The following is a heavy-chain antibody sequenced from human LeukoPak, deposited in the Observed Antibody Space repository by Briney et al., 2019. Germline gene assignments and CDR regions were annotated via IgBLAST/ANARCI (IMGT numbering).Heavy chain of an antibody. J-gene: IGHJ4*02. CDR1: GFTFSSYW. Sequence: PGGSLRLSCAASGFTFSSYWMTWVRQAPGGALEWVANIKYDGSEKYHVDSVKGRFTISRDNAKNSLYLEMNSLSGEDTAVYYCARGRYISGYGSFDYWGQGALVTVSS. D-gene: IGHD3-9*01. V-gene: IGHV3-7*04. CDR2: IKYDGSEK. CDR3: ARGRYISGYGSFDY.